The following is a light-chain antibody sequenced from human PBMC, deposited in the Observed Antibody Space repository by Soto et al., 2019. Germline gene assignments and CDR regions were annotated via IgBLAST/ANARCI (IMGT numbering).Light chain of an antibody. CDR2: KAS. CDR3: QHGWT. Sequence: DIQITQSPATLSASVGDRVTITCRASQSISSWLAWYQQKPGKAPKLLIYKASSLESGVPSRFSGSGSGTEFTLTISSLQPDDFATYYCQHGWTFGQGTKVDIK. CDR1: QSISSW. V-gene: IGKV1-5*03. J-gene: IGKJ1*01.